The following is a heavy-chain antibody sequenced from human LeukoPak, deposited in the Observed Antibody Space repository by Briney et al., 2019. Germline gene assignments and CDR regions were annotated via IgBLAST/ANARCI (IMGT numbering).Heavy chain of an antibody. V-gene: IGHV4-38-2*02. J-gene: IGHJ4*02. Sequence: SETLSLTCTVSGYSISSGYYWGWIRQPPGKGLEWIGSIYHSGSTYYNPSLKSRVTISVDTSKNQFSLKLSSVTAADTAVYYCARGSIAAAGNDYWGQGTLVTVSS. CDR2: IYHSGST. D-gene: IGHD6-13*01. CDR3: ARGSIAAAGNDY. CDR1: GYSISSGYY.